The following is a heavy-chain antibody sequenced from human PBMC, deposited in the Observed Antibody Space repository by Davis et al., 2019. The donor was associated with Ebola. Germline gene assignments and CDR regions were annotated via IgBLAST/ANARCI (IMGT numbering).Heavy chain of an antibody. CDR2: INHSGST. CDR3: ARVLWDFGSGSYDYYYYGMDV. V-gene: IGHV4-34*01. J-gene: IGHJ6*02. D-gene: IGHD3-10*01. CDR1: GGSFSGYY. Sequence: MPSETLSLTCAVYGGSFSGYYWSWIRQPPGKGLEWIGEINHSGSTNYNPSLKSRVTISVDTSKNQFSLKLSSVTAADTAVYYCARVLWDFGSGSYDYYYYGMDVWGQGTTVTVSS.